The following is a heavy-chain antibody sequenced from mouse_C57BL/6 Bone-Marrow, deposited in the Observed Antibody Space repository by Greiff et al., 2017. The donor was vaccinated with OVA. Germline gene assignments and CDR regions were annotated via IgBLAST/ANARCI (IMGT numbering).Heavy chain of an antibody. D-gene: IGHD2-1*01. J-gene: IGHJ1*03. V-gene: IGHV5-4*01. CDR3: ARDYGNPPYWYFDV. CDR2: ISDGGSYT. Sequence: EVQGVESGGGLVKPGGSLKLSCAASGFTFSSYAMSWVRQTPEKRPEWVATISDGGSYTYYPDNVKGRFTISRDNAKNNLYLQMSHLKSEDTAMYYCARDYGNPPYWYFDVWGTGTTVTVSS. CDR1: GFTFSSYA.